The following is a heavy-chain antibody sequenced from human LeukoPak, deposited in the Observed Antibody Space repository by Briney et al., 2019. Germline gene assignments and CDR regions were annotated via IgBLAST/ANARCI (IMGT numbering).Heavy chain of an antibody. J-gene: IGHJ6*02. CDR3: ARFRDGVFSGGDYYNGMDV. D-gene: IGHD3-16*01. Sequence: SGGSLRLSCAASGFTFSSFGMHWVRQAPDKGLEWVALIWYDGSNKHYADSVKGRYIISRDNSKNTLYLHMNSLRAEDTAVYYCARFRDGVFSGGDYYNGMDVWGQGTTVTVSS. CDR2: IWYDGSNK. V-gene: IGHV3-33*01. CDR1: GFTFSSFG.